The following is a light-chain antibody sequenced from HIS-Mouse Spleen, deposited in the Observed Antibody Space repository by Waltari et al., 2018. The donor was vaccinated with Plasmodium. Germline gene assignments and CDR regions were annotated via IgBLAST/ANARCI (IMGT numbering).Light chain of an antibody. CDR2: AAS. CDR1: QGISSY. Sequence: DIQLTQSPSFLSASVGDRVTITCRASQGISSYLAWYQQKPGKAPKLLIYAASTLQSGGPSRFSGSGFGTEFTLTIISLQPEDFATYYCQQLNSYPTFGQGTRLEIK. CDR3: QQLNSYPT. J-gene: IGKJ5*01. V-gene: IGKV1-9*01.